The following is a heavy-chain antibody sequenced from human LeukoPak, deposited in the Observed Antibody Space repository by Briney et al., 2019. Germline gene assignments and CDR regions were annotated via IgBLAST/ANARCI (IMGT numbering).Heavy chain of an antibody. CDR2: IIPIFGTA. D-gene: IGHD3-9*01. CDR1: GGTFSSYA. CDR3: ARDLSDYDILTGYPNWFDP. V-gene: IGHV1-69*05. Sequence: ASVKVSCKASGGTFSSYAISWVRQAPGQGLEWMGGIIPIFGTANYAQKFQGRVTITTDESTSTAYMELSSLRSEDTAVYYCARDLSDYDILTGYPNWFDPWGQGTLVTVSS. J-gene: IGHJ5*02.